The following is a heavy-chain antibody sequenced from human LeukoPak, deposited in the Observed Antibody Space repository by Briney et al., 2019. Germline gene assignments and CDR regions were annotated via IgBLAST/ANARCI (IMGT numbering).Heavy chain of an antibody. Sequence: ASVKVSCKVSGYTLTELSMHWVRQAPGKGLEWMGGFDPEDGETIYAQKFQGRVTMTEDTSTDTAYMELSSLRSEDTAVYYCATDLPQGCSGGSCYQILLFYWGQGTLVTVSS. CDR2: FDPEDGET. J-gene: IGHJ4*02. V-gene: IGHV1-24*01. CDR3: ATDLPQGCSGGSCYQILLFY. CDR1: GYTLTELS. D-gene: IGHD2-15*01.